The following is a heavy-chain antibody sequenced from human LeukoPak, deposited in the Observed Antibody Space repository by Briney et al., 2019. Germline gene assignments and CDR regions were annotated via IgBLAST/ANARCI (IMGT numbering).Heavy chain of an antibody. D-gene: IGHD3-3*01. J-gene: IGHJ4*02. Sequence: PGGSLRLXCAASGFTFSSYGMHWVRQAPGKGLEWVAVIWYDESNRYYADSVKGRFTISRDNSKNTLYLQMNSLRAEDTAVYYCAKDRDFWSGKAFDYWGQGTLVTVSS. CDR1: GFTFSSYG. CDR3: AKDRDFWSGKAFDY. V-gene: IGHV3-33*06. CDR2: IWYDESNR.